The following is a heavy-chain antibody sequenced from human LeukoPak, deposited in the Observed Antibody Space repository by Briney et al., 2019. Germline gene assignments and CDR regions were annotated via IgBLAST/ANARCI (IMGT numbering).Heavy chain of an antibody. CDR1: GFTFSSYG. D-gene: IGHD3-22*01. Sequence: PGGSLRLSCAASGFTFSSYGIHWVRRAPGKGLEWVAVISYDGSNKYYADSVKGRFTISRDNSKNTLYLQMNSLRAEDTALYYCAKDMDSSGYYNYWGQGTLVTVSS. CDR2: ISYDGSNK. J-gene: IGHJ4*02. V-gene: IGHV3-30*18. CDR3: AKDMDSSGYYNY.